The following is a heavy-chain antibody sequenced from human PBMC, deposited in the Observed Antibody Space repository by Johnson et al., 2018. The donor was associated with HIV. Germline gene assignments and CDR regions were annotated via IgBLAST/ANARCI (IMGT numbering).Heavy chain of an antibody. CDR3: ARDKVGVSAFDI. J-gene: IGHJ3*02. Sequence: VQLVESGGGVVRPGGSLRLSCAASGFSFDDYGMGWVRQVPGKGVEWVSGINWNGGSTGYADSVKGRFTISRDNAKKSLFLQMNSLRAEDTALYYCARDKVGVSAFDIWGQGTMVTVSS. CDR2: INWNGGST. CDR1: GFSFDDYG. D-gene: IGHD3-16*01. V-gene: IGHV3-20*04.